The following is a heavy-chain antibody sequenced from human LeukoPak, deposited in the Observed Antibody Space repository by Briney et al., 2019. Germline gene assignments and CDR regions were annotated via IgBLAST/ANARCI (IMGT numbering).Heavy chain of an antibody. J-gene: IGHJ4*02. CDR1: GFTFSSHG. CDR3: ARADYYETSGPFGY. V-gene: IGHV3-21*01. D-gene: IGHD3-22*01. Sequence: GGSLRLSCAGSGFTFSSHGMNWVRQAPGKGLEWVSFISYNSNYIFYADSVKGRFTISRDNAKNSLYLQMNSLRAEDTAVYNCARADYYETSGPFGYWGQGTLVIVSS. CDR2: ISYNSNYI.